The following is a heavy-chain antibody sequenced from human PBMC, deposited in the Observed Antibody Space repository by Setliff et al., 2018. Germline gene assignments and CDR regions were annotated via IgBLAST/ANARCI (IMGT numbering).Heavy chain of an antibody. D-gene: IGHD3-10*01. V-gene: IGHV4-59*11. Sequence: SETLSLTCTASGGSISSHYWSWIRQPPGKGLEWIGYIHYSGSINYNPSLKSRVTISVDTSKNQFSLKLSSVTAADTAVYYCAREVLYYYGSGSYYYMDVWGKGTTVTVSS. J-gene: IGHJ6*03. CDR3: AREVLYYYGSGSYYYMDV. CDR1: GGSISSHY. CDR2: IHYSGSI.